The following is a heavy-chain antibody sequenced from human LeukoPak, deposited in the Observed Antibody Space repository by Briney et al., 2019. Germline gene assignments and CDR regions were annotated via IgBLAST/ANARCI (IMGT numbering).Heavy chain of an antibody. Sequence: SETLSLTCTVSGASISDYYWSWIRQPPGKGLEWIGFGHYTGNSNYNPSLKSRVTTSVDTSKKQFSLKLISVTAADTAVYYRARHDNSGYYSLHYWGQGALVTVSS. CDR1: GASISDYY. V-gene: IGHV4-59*08. D-gene: IGHD3-22*01. CDR2: GHYTGNS. J-gene: IGHJ4*02. CDR3: ARHDNSGYYSLHY.